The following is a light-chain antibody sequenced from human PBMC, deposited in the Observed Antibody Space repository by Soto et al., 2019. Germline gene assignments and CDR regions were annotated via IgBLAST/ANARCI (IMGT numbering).Light chain of an antibody. CDR2: GAS. CDR1: QSVSSY. V-gene: IGKV3-11*01. CDR3: QQRSSWPLT. J-gene: IGKJ5*01. Sequence: EILLTQSPGTLSLSPGERTTLSCRASQSVSSYLAWYQQKPGQAPRLIVYGASNRDTGIPARFSGSGSGTDFTLTIVTLEPEDFEVYYCQQRSSWPLTFGGGTRLEIK.